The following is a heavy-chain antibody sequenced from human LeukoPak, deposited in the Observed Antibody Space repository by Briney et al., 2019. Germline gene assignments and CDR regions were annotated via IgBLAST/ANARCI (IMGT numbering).Heavy chain of an antibody. D-gene: IGHD6-19*01. CDR3: AKDRGSGWNGPDY. CDR2: IWYDGSNK. Sequence: PGRSLRLSCAASGFTFSSYGMHWVRQAPGKGLEWVAVIWYDGSNKYYADSVKGRFTISRVNSKNTLYLQMNSLRAEDTAVYYCAKDRGSGWNGPDYWGQGTLVTVSS. J-gene: IGHJ4*02. V-gene: IGHV3-33*06. CDR1: GFTFSSYG.